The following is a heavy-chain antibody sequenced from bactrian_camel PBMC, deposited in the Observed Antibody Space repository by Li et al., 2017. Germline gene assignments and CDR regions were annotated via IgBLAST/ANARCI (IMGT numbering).Heavy chain of an antibody. CDR2: ISSRGSNT. CDR1: GFTFSSYD. CDR3: ATSVRYETNY. D-gene: IGHD5*01. J-gene: IGHJ4*01. V-gene: IGHV3S40*01. Sequence: VQLVESGGGLVQPGGSLRLSCAASGFTFSSYDMSWVRQAPGKGLEWVSTISSRGSNTYYADSVKGRFTISRDNAKNTPYLQMNSLKPEDTAVYYCATSVRYETNYWGQGTQVTVS.